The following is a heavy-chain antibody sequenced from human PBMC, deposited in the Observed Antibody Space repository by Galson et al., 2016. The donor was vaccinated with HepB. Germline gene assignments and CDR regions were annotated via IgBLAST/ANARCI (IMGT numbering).Heavy chain of an antibody. V-gene: IGHV1-18*04. CDR1: GYSFNTYG. CDR2: ISANNGNT. Sequence: SVKVSCKASGYSFNTYGISWFRQAPGQGLEWVAWISANNGNTNYAQKFQDRVILTTDTSTSTVYMDLRSLRSDDTAVYFCARDSVGLDYWGQGTLVTVSS. J-gene: IGHJ4*02. CDR3: ARDSVGLDY.